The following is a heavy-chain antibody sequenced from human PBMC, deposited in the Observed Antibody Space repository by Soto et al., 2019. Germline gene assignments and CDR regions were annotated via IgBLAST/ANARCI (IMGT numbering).Heavy chain of an antibody. CDR3: ASPKIYYGSGESYFDS. CDR1: GASISASSDY. Sequence: SETLSLTCFVSGASISASSDYWGWIRQPPGKGLEWIGSISYSGSTSYNPSLRSRVTISVDTSKIQFSLKLRSVTAADTAVYYCASPKIYYGSGESYFDSWGQGTLVTVSS. D-gene: IGHD2-15*01. CDR2: ISYSGST. J-gene: IGHJ4*02. V-gene: IGHV4-39*01.